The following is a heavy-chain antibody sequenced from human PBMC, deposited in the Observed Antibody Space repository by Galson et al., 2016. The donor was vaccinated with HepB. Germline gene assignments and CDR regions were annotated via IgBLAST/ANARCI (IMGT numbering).Heavy chain of an antibody. CDR3: ARDRYTTGWYNPDH. CDR1: GYTFTGYN. CDR2: INPDNGGT. D-gene: IGHD6-19*01. V-gene: IGHV1-2*02. Sequence: SVKVSCKASGYTFTGYNIYWLRQAPGQGLEWMGWINPDNGGTNYAQKFHLRVTMTRDTSISTAFMELNRLTSDDTAIYYCARDRYTTGWYNPDHWGQGTLVTVSS. J-gene: IGHJ4*02.